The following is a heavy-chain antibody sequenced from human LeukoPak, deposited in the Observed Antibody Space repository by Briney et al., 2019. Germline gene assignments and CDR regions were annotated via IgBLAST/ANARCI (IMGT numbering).Heavy chain of an antibody. V-gene: IGHV1-18*01. J-gene: IGHJ4*02. Sequence: ASVKVSCKAPDYTFTSYGINWVRQAPGQGLEWMGWISAYNGNTNYAQKLQGRVTMTTDTSTSTAYMELRSLRSDDTAVYYCARTVITMVRGVMETVDYWGQGTLVTVSS. CDR3: ARTVITMVRGVMETVDY. D-gene: IGHD3-10*01. CDR1: DYTFTSYG. CDR2: ISAYNGNT.